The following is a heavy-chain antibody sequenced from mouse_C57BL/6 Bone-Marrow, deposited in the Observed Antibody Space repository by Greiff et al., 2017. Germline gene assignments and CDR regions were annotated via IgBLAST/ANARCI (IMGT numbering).Heavy chain of an antibody. J-gene: IGHJ4*01. CDR3: AREENLIYYYFMDY. V-gene: IGHV3-3*01. Sequence: EVQLVESGPSLVRPSQTLSLTCTVTGFSINSDCYWIWIRQFPGNKLEYIGYTFYSGITYYNPSLEIRTYITRDTSKNQFSLKLSSVTTEDTATYYCAREENLIYYYFMDYWGQGTSVTVSS. CDR2: TFYSGIT. CDR1: GFSINSDCY.